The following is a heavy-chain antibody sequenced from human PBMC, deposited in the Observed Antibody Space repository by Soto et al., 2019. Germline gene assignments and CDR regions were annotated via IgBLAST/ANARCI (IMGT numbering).Heavy chain of an antibody. D-gene: IGHD2-2*01. CDR1: GYTFTDYD. CDR2: VSPNSGNT. J-gene: IGHJ5*01. V-gene: IGHV1-8*01. CDR3: ARGRFYSETSTWFAF. Sequence: WASVKVSCKASGYTFTDYDINWVRQAPGQGLEWMGWVSPNSGNTVYAQKFQDRATMTRDTSISTAYMELSNLRFEDTAMYYCARGRFYSETSTWFAFWGQGTPVTVSS.